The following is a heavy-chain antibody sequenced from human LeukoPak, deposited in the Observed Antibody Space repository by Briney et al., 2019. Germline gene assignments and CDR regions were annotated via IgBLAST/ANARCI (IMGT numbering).Heavy chain of an antibody. CDR1: GYIFINYG. D-gene: IGHD3-10*01. V-gene: IGHV1-18*01. J-gene: IGHJ4*02. Sequence: GASVKVSCEASGYIFINYGISWVRQAPGQGFEWMGWINTYNGDTNYAQKLQGRVTMTTDTSTSTAYMELRSLRSDDTAVYYCARIIPPYGSGSCDFDYWGQGTLVTVSS. CDR2: INTYNGDT. CDR3: ARIIPPYGSGSCDFDY.